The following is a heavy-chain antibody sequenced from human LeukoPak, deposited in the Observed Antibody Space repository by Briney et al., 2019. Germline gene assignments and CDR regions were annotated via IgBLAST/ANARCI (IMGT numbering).Heavy chain of an antibody. V-gene: IGHV3-48*03. CDR1: GFTFSSYE. CDR2: ISSIGSTI. J-gene: IGHJ5*02. CDR3: ARASIAARLGTNWFDP. D-gene: IGHD6-6*01. Sequence: GGSLILSCAASGFTFSSYEMNWVRQAPGKGLEWVSYISSIGSTIYYADSLKGRFTISRDNAKNSLYLQMNSLRAEDTAVYYCARASIAARLGTNWFDPWGQGTLVTVSS.